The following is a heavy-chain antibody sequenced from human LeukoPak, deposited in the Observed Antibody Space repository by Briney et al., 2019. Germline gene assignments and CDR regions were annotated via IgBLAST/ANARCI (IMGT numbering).Heavy chain of an antibody. V-gene: IGHV4-31*03. J-gene: IGHJ4*02. CDR3: ARMRNPNILTRTNFDY. D-gene: IGHD3-9*01. Sequence: PSETLSLTCIVSGGSISSGGYYCSWIRQHPGKGLEWIGYIYYSGSTHYNPSLKSRVTISVDTSKNQFSLKLSSVTAADTAVYYCARMRNPNILTRTNFDYLGQGTLVTVSS. CDR2: IYYSGST. CDR1: GGSISSGGYY.